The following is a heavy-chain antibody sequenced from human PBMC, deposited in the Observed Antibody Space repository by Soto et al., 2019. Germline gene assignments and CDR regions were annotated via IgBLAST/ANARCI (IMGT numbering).Heavy chain of an antibody. D-gene: IGHD6-6*01. J-gene: IGHJ4*02. V-gene: IGHV1-2*04. CDR1: GYTFTGYY. CDR2: INPNSGGT. Sequence: ASVKVSCKASGYTFTGYYMHWVRQAPGQGLEWMGWINPNSGGTNYAQKFQGWVTMTRDTSISTAYMELSRLRSDDTAVYYCARSLHMSKASRQDGDYFDYWSQGTLVTVSS. CDR3: ARSLHMSKASRQDGDYFDY.